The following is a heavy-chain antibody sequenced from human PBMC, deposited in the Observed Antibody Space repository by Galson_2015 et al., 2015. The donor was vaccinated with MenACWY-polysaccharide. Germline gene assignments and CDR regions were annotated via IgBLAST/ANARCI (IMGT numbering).Heavy chain of an antibody. J-gene: IGHJ4*02. D-gene: IGHD3-10*01. Sequence: SLRLSCAASGFTFSSYAMNWVRQAPGKGLEWVATISGNSGSTYYADSVKGRFTISRDNSKNTLYLQVNSLRAEDTAVYYCAKHSSPDGWSFFDFRGQGSLVIVSA. CDR1: GFTFSSYA. V-gene: IGHV3-23*01. CDR3: AKHSSPDGWSFFDF. CDR2: ISGNSGST.